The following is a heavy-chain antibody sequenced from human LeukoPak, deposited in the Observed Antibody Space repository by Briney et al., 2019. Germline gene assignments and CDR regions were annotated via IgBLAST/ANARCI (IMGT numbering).Heavy chain of an antibody. CDR2: IYISGST. CDR1: GGSISTYH. D-gene: IGHD5-12*01. V-gene: IGHV4-4*07. CDR3: ARDFRAYSGYDVFDS. Sequence: SETLSLTCTVSGGSISTYHWSWIRQPAGKGLEWIGRIYISGSTNYNPSLKSRVTMSVDTSKNQFSLKVSSLTAADTAVYYCARDFRAYSGYDVFDSWGQGTLVTVSS. J-gene: IGHJ5*01.